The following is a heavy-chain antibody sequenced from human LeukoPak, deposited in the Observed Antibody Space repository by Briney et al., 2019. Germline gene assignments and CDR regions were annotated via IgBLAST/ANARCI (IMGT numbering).Heavy chain of an antibody. V-gene: IGHV1-46*01. D-gene: IGHD3-3*01. CDR2: INPSGGST. J-gene: IGHJ4*02. CDR1: GYTFTSYY. CDR3: ARVLGSGIELGY. Sequence: GASVKVSCKASGYTFTSYYMHWVRQAPGQALEWMGIINPSGGSTSYAQKFQGRVTMTRDTSTSTVYMELSGLRSEDTAVYYCARVLGSGIELGYWGQGTLVIVSS.